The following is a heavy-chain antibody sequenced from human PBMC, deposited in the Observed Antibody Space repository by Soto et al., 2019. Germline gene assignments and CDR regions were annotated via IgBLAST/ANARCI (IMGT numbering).Heavy chain of an antibody. D-gene: IGHD4-17*01. CDR1: GFTFSNAW. Sequence: PGGSLRLSCAASGFTFSNAWMNWVRQAPGKGLEWVGRIKSKTDGGTTDYAAPVKGRFTISRDDSKNTLYLQMNSLKTEDTAVYYCAKRPTTVVTPYAAYFDYWGQGTLVTVSS. CDR3: AKRPTTVVTPYAAYFDY. V-gene: IGHV3-15*07. J-gene: IGHJ4*02. CDR2: IKSKTDGGTT.